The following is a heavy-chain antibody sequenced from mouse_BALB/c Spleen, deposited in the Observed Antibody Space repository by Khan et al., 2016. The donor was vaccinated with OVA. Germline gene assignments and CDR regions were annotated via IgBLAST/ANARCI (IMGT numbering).Heavy chain of an antibody. CDR3: ARSDDGAWFTY. Sequence: QVQLQQPGPELVKPGASVKMSCKASGFTFSDYVISWVKLRTGQGLEWIGEIYPGSGSTYYNDKFKGMATLTADKHYSTAYMQNSTLTSEDSAVYFCARSDDGAWFTYWGQGTLVTVS. V-gene: IGHV1-81*01. D-gene: IGHD2-12*01. CDR1: GFTFSDYV. J-gene: IGHJ3*01. CDR2: IYPGSGST.